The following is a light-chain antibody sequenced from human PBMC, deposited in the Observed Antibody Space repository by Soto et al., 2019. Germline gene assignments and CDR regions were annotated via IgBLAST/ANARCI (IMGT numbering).Light chain of an antibody. CDR3: QQRHMWPIT. J-gene: IGKJ5*01. Sequence: EIVLTQSPGTLSLSPGERATLSCRASHTISSSYLAWYQQKPGQAPRLLMYGISRRATGIPDRFSGSGSGTDFTLTISSLEPEDSAVYYCQQRHMWPITFGQGTRLEIK. V-gene: IGKV3D-20*02. CDR1: HTISSSY. CDR2: GIS.